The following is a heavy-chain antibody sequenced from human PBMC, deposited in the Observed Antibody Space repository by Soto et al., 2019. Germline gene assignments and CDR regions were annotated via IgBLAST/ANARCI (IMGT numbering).Heavy chain of an antibody. D-gene: IGHD2-2*01. CDR2: VHLGGSDT. CDR3: AIATHGSSYYDY. J-gene: IGHJ4*02. Sequence: GESLKISCKASGYSSANFWIGWVRQMPGKGLEWMGFVHLGGSDTRYVPSFQDQVTISAARSINTAYLQWSSLRASDTAIYYCAIATHGSSYYDYLGQGTQVTVAS. CDR1: GYSSANFW. V-gene: IGHV5-51*01.